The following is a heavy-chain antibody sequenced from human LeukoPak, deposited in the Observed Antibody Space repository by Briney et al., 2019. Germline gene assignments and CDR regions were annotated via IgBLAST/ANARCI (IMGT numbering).Heavy chain of an antibody. CDR3: ARWNCGGDCYHDGFDI. D-gene: IGHD2-21*02. J-gene: IGHJ3*02. CDR2: INHSGKT. V-gene: IGHV4-34*01. CDR1: VGSFSDYS. Sequence: PSETLSLTSAVYVGSFSDYSWNWFRQPPGRGLEWIGEINHSGKTNYNPPLKSRATTSVTTSRNHFFLKRTSGTGADTAVYYCARWNCGGDCYHDGFDIWGQGTMVTVSS.